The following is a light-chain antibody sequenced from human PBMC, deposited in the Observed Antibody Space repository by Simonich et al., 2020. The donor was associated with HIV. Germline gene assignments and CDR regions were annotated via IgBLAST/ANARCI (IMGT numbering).Light chain of an antibody. Sequence: DIHMTQSPSSLSASVGDRVTITCQASQDIRNYLNWYQQKPGKAPKLLIYDASNLHTGVPSRFSGSGPGTDFTFTISSLQPEDIATYYCQQYDNLPFTFGPGTKVDIK. J-gene: IGKJ3*01. CDR3: QQYDNLPFT. CDR2: DAS. V-gene: IGKV1-33*01. CDR1: QDIRNY.